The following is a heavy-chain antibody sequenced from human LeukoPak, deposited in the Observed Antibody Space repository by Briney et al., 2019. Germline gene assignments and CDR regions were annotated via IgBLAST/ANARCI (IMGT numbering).Heavy chain of an antibody. CDR3: AAAGYCSSTSCYTPAFDI. V-gene: IGHV1-58*02. CDR1: GFTFTSSA. Sequence: SVKVSCKASGFTFTSSAMQWVRQARGQRLEGIGWIVVGSGNTNYAQKFQERVTITRDMSTSTAYMELSSLRTEDTAVYYRAAAGYCSSTSCYTPAFDIWGQGTMVTVSS. CDR2: IVVGSGNT. J-gene: IGHJ3*02. D-gene: IGHD2-2*02.